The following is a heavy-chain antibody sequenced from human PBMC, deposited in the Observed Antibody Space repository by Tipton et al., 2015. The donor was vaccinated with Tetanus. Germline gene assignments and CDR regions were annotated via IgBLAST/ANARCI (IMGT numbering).Heavy chain of an antibody. CDR3: ARDNRWSAAGHFDY. CDR1: GGTFSSYA. J-gene: IGHJ4*02. CDR2: IIPILGIA. D-gene: IGHD6-13*01. V-gene: IGHV1-69*04. Sequence: QSGAEVKKPGSSVKVSCKASGGTFSSYAISWVRQAPGQGLEWMGRIIPILGIANYAQKFQGRVTITADKSTSTAYMELSSLRSEDTAVYYCARDNRWSAAGHFDYWGQGTLVTVSS.